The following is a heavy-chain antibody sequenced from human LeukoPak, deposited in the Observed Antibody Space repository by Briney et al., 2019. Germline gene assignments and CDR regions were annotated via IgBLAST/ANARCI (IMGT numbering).Heavy chain of an antibody. V-gene: IGHV4-30-4*07. D-gene: IGHD2-21*02. Sequence: SQTLSLTCAVSGGSISSGGYSWSWIRQPPGKGLEWIGYIYYSGSTYYNPSLKSRVTISVDTSKNQFSLKLSSVTAADTAVYYCARFLGVTAILDWGQGTLVTVSS. CDR2: IYYSGST. CDR3: ARFLGVTAILD. J-gene: IGHJ4*02. CDR1: GGSISSGGYS.